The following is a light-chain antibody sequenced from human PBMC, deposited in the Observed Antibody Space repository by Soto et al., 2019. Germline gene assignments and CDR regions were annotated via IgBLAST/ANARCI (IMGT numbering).Light chain of an antibody. V-gene: IGLV2-14*03. Sequence: QSALTQPASVSGSPGQSIAISCTGTSSDVGGYNYVSWYQQHPGKAPKLIIYDVSSRPSGVSDRFSGSKSVHTAPLTISGLQAEDEADYYCSSYTSSSTLVFGGGTKLTVL. CDR3: SSYTSSSTLV. CDR1: SSDVGGYNY. CDR2: DVS. J-gene: IGLJ2*01.